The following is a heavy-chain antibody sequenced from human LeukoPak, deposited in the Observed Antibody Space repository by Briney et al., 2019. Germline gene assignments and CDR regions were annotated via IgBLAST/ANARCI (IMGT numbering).Heavy chain of an antibody. V-gene: IGHV1-2*02. J-gene: IGHJ3*02. CDR2: IRPNSGGT. CDR3: ATWGLHFDI. CDR1: GYTFCAYY. Sequence: ASVKVSCKASGYTFCAYYMYWVRQAPGQGLEWMAWIRPNSGGTNYTQKFQGRVTMTRDTSINTAYMELSRLTSDDTAVYFCATWGLHFDIWGQGTMVIVAS. D-gene: IGHD3-16*01.